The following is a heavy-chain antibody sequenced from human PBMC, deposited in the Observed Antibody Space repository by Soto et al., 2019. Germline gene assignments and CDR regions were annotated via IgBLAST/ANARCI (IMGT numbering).Heavy chain of an antibody. CDR1: GYTFTSYG. D-gene: IGHD1-1*01. CDR2: ISAYNGNT. CDR3: AREGTGTTRLYYYYGMDV. Sequence: ASVTVSCKASGYTFTSYGISWVRQAPGQGLEWMGWISAYNGNTNYAQKLQGRVTMTTDTSTSTAYMELRSLRSDDTAVYYCAREGTGTTRLYYYYGMDVWGQGTTVTVSS. J-gene: IGHJ6*02. V-gene: IGHV1-18*01.